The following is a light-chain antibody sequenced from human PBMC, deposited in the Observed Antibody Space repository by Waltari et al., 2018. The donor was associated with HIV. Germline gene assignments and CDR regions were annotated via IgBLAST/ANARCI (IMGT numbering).Light chain of an antibody. V-gene: IGKV3-20*01. CDR3: QQYGSSRWT. J-gene: IGKJ1*01. CDR1: QRVLGAH. CDR2: DAS. Sequence: LLAQSPHTLSLSTGDSPNLSCPASQRVLGAHLAGYQQKPGQSPRLLIFDASSRAAGIPDRFSGSGSETEFTLTISELEPEDFAVYYCQQYGSSRWTFGQGTKVEI.